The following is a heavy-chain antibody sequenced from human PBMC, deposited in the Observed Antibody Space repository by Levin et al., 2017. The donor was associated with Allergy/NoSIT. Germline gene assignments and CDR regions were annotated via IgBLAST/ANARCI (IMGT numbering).Heavy chain of an antibody. CDR2: ISYDGSNK. Sequence: PGGSLRLSCAASGFTFSSYAMHWVRQAPGKGLEWVAVISYDGSNKYYADSVKGRFTISRDNSKNTLYLQMNSLRAEDTAVYYCARDLTKPTYSGYAMGAFDIWGQGTMVTVSS. V-gene: IGHV3-30-3*01. CDR1: GFTFSSYA. J-gene: IGHJ3*02. CDR3: ARDLTKPTYSGYAMGAFDI. D-gene: IGHD5-12*01.